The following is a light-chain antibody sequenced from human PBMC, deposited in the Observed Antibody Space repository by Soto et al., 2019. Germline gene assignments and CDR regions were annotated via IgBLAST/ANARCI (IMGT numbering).Light chain of an antibody. V-gene: IGKV3-20*01. CDR2: GAS. CDR1: QSVSSRY. CDR3: QQYLTSPKT. J-gene: IGKJ1*01. Sequence: ESVLTQSAATLSLSPLERAKICCRSSQSVSSRYLAWYQQKPGQAPRLLIYGASSRATGIPDRFSGSGSGTDFTLTISRLEPEDFAVYYCQQYLTSPKTFGQGTKVDIK.